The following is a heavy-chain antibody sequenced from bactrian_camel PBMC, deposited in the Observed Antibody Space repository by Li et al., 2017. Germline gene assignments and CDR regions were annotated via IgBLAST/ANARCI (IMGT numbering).Heavy chain of an antibody. Sequence: HVQLVESGGGSVQAGGPLSLSCAASGYTYSTYCMGWFRQAPRKEREEVAAIVSDGTKNYADSVKGRFTISKDKMKNILYLEMNNLKPEDSAMYYCAADYHIRDYAVGFGSGLCGEEYEYTSWGQGTQVTVS. CDR2: IVSDGTK. J-gene: IGHJ6*01. CDR1: GYTYSTYC. V-gene: IGHV3S55*01. D-gene: IGHD4*01. CDR3: AADYHIRDYAVGFGSGLCGEEYEYTS.